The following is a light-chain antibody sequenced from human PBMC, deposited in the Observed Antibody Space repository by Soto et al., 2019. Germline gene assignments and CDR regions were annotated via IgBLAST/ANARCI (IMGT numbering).Light chain of an antibody. V-gene: IGKV1-17*01. CDR3: LQLNTYPWT. J-gene: IGKJ1*01. Sequence: IQMTQSPSSLSASVGDRLSITCRASQVITNDLGWYQQKPGKAPKRLIYAASTLQSGVPSTFSGSGSGSEFTLTISSLQPEDVATYYCLQLNTYPWTFGQGTKVEIK. CDR1: QVITND. CDR2: AAS.